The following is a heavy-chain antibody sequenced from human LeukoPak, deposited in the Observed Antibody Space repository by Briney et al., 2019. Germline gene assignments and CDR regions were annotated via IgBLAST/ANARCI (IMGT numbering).Heavy chain of an antibody. Sequence: GGTLRLSCVASGFTFSTYGMSWVRQAPGKGLEWVSAISGSGGSTYYADSVKGRFTISRDNSKNTLYLQMNSLRAEDTAVYYCAKVAGYCTGGSCYGALDYWGQGTLVTVSS. CDR1: GFTFSTYG. J-gene: IGHJ4*02. CDR2: ISGSGGST. D-gene: IGHD2-15*01. CDR3: AKVAGYCTGGSCYGALDY. V-gene: IGHV3-23*01.